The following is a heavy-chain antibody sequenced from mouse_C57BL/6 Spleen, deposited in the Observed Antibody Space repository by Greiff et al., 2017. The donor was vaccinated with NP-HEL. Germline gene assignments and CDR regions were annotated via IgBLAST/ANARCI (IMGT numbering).Heavy chain of an antibody. CDR1: GYNFTSYW. J-gene: IGHJ2*01. CDR3: ARGDSSVYVDY. Sequence: QVQLQQPGAELVMPGASVKLSCKASGYNFTSYWMHWVKQRPGQGLEWIGEIDPSDSYTNYNQKFKGKSTLTVDKSSNTTYMQLSSLTSEDSAGYYCARGDSSVYVDYWGQGTTLTVSS. D-gene: IGHD3-2*02. CDR2: IDPSDSYT. V-gene: IGHV1-69*01.